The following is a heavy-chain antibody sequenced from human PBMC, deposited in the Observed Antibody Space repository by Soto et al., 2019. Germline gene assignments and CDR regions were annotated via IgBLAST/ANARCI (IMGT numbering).Heavy chain of an antibody. D-gene: IGHD6-13*01. Sequence: QVQLQESGPGLVKPSETLSLTCTVSGGSVSSGSYYWSWIRQPPGKGLEWIGYIYYSGSTNYNPAPNSRVTIAVDTSTNQCSLKLSSVTAADTAVYYCARGRRGSSPTQYYFDYWGQGTLFTVSS. CDR2: IYYSGST. CDR1: GGSVSSGSYY. CDR3: ARGRRGSSPTQYYFDY. V-gene: IGHV4-61*01. J-gene: IGHJ4*02.